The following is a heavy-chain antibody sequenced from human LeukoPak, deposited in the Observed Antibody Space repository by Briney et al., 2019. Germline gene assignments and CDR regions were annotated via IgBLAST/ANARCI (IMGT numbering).Heavy chain of an antibody. CDR1: GFTFSSYS. CDR3: ARVLRYFDWLLPFDY. J-gene: IGHJ4*02. Sequence: GGSLRLSCAASGFTFSSYSMNWVRQAPGKGLEWVSSISSSSSYIYYADSVKGRFTISRDNAKNSLYLQMNSLRAEDTAVYYCARVLRYFDWLLPFDYWGQGTLVTVSS. CDR2: ISSSSSYI. V-gene: IGHV3-21*01. D-gene: IGHD3-9*01.